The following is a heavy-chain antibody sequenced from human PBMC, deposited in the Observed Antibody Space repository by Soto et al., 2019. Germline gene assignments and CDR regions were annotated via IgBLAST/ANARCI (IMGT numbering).Heavy chain of an antibody. CDR3: ARLPGGWLDSDAFDI. Sequence: PSQTLSLTCAISGDSVSSSSVTWNWIRQSPSRGLEWLGRTYYRSKWYNDYAVSVKSRITINPDTSKNQFSLQLNSVTPEDTAVYYCARLPGGWLDSDAFDIWGQGTMVTVS. D-gene: IGHD6-19*01. CDR2: TYYRSKWYN. J-gene: IGHJ3*02. CDR1: GDSVSSSSVT. V-gene: IGHV6-1*01.